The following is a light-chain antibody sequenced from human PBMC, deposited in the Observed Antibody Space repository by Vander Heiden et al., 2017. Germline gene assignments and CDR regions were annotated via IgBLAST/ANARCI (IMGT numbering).Light chain of an antibody. CDR1: QSISSW. CDR2: KAS. CDR3: QQYNSYRWT. J-gene: IGKJ1*01. V-gene: IGKV1-5*03. Sequence: DIQITQSPSTLSASVGDRVSITCRASQSISSWLAWYQQKPGKAPKLLIYKASSLESGVPSRFSGSGSGTEFTLTISSLQPDDFATYYCQQYNSYRWTFGQGTKVEIK.